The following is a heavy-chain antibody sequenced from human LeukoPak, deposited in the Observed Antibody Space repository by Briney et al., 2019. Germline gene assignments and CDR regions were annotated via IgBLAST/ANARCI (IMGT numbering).Heavy chain of an antibody. D-gene: IGHD5-12*01. Sequence: GGSMRLSCAGSGYTFSSFGMSWVRQAPGKGLEWISSISTSGGTTYYAHSVRGRFTMYRDNSKNTVYLQMSSLRAEDTAIYYCAKDINSAYVRYFQHWGQGTLVTVSS. J-gene: IGHJ1*01. CDR1: GYTFSSFG. CDR2: ISTSGGTT. V-gene: IGHV3-23*01. CDR3: AKDINSAYVRYFQH.